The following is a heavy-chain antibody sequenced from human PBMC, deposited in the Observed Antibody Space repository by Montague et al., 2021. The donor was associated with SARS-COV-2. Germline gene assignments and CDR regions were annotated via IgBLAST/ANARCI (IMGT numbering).Heavy chain of an antibody. CDR1: DGSFSDYS. CDR3: ARGRQHINMVVVVVTGGEYYFDF. V-gene: IGHV4-34*01. D-gene: IGHD3-22*01. CDR2: INHRGST. J-gene: IGHJ4*02. Sequence: SETLSLTCAVYDGSFSDYSWTCISQPPGKGLEWIGEINHRGSTNYNPSLKSRVTISVDTSKNQFSLKMTSVTAADTAVYYCARGRQHINMVVVVVTGGEYYFDFGGQGTLVAVSS.